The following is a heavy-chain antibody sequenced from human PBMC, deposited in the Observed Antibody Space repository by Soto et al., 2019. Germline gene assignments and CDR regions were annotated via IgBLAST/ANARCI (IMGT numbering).Heavy chain of an antibody. J-gene: IGHJ4*02. CDR2: FSGSGGST. Sequence: EVQLLESGGGLVQPGGSLRLSCATSGFTFGSYDMSWVRQAPGKGLEWVSPFSGSGGSTYYADSVKGRFTISRDNSKNTVYLQMNSLRAEDTAVYYCAKDRRGGYCSGGRCYSPDYWGQGTLVTVSS. CDR3: AKDRRGGYCSGGRCYSPDY. D-gene: IGHD2-15*01. V-gene: IGHV3-23*01. CDR1: GFTFGSYD.